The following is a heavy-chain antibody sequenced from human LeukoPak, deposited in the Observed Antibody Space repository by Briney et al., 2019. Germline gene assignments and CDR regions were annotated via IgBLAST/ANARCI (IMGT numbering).Heavy chain of an antibody. V-gene: IGHV1-69*05. CDR3: AGRSLRITFGGGDY. CDR2: IIPIFGTA. CDR1: GGTFSSYA. Sequence: SVKVSCKASGGTFSSYAISWVRQAPGQGLEWMGRIIPIFGTANYAQKFQGRVTITTDESTSTAYMELSSLRSEDTAVYYCAGRSLRITFGGGDYWGQGTLVTVSS. D-gene: IGHD3-16*01. J-gene: IGHJ4*02.